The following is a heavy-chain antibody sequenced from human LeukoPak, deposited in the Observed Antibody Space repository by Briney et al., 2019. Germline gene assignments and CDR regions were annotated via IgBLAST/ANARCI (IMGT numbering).Heavy chain of an antibody. CDR2: INPDGSTI. CDR3: ATAGNYRFDY. CDR1: GFTSGNYW. V-gene: IGHV3-74*01. Sequence: PGGSLRLSCAASGFTSGNYWVHWVRQAPGKGLGWVSRINPDGSTIIYADSVKGRFTISRDNAKNTLYLQMNSLRAEDTAVYYCATAGNYRFDYWGQGTLVTVSS. D-gene: IGHD1-7*01. J-gene: IGHJ4*02.